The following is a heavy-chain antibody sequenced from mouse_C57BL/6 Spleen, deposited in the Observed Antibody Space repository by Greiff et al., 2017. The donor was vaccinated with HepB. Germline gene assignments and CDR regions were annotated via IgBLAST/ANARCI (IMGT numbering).Heavy chain of an antibody. CDR2: IYPRSGNT. CDR3: ARCYDYAMDY. CDR1: GYTFTSYG. V-gene: IGHV1-81*01. D-gene: IGHD1-1*02. Sequence: QVQLQQSGAELARPGASVKLSCKASGYTFTSYGISWVKQSTGQGLEWIGEIYPRSGNTYYNEKFKGKATLTADKSSSTAYMELRSLTSEDSAVYFCARCYDYAMDYWGQGTSVTVSS. J-gene: IGHJ4*01.